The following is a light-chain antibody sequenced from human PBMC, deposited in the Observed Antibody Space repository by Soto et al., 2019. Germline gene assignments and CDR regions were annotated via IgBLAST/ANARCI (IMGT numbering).Light chain of an antibody. Sequence: EIVLTQSPATLPLSTGERATLSCRASQSVSSYLAWYQQIPSQAPRLLIHDASNRATGIPARLSGSGSGTEFTLTISGLKSEDFARYYGQQLNSYPHPQTFGPGTRLEI. J-gene: IGKJ5*01. CDR3: QQLNSYPHPQT. V-gene: IGKV3-11*01. CDR2: DAS. CDR1: QSVSSY.